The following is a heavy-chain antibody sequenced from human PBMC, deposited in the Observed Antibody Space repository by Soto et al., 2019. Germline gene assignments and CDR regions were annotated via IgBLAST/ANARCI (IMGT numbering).Heavy chain of an antibody. CDR2: IIPFHGVT. CDR1: GGTFSPYT. Sequence: QVQLVQSGAEVKKPGSSVKVSCKASGGTFSPYTINWVRQAPGQGLEWMGRIIPFHGVTNYTQKFQARVTITADKSTSTAYMEQSGLRFEDTAMYYCTRDWEITVSPWSFGGFWGRGTLVTVSS. V-gene: IGHV1-69*08. J-gene: IGHJ4*02. CDR3: TRDWEITVSPWSFGGF. D-gene: IGHD3-10*01.